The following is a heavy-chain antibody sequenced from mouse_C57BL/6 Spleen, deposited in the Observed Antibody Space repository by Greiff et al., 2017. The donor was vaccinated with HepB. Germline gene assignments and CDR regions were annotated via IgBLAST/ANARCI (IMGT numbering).Heavy chain of an antibody. J-gene: IGHJ4*01. CDR3: ARFGSHYYAMDY. Sequence: VQLQQPGAELVKPGASVKLSCKASGYTFTSYWMQWVKQRPGQGLEWIGEIDPSDSYTNYNQKFKGKATLTVDTSSSTAYMQLSSLTSEDSAVYYCARFGSHYYAMDYWGQGTSVTVSS. CDR2: IDPSDSYT. D-gene: IGHD2-2*01. V-gene: IGHV1-50*01. CDR1: GYTFTSYW.